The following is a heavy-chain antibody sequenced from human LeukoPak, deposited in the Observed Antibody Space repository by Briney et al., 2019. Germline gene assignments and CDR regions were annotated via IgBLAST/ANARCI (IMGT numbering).Heavy chain of an antibody. J-gene: IGHJ3*02. V-gene: IGHV3-11*04. D-gene: IGHD3-16*02. CDR1: GFTFSDYY. CDR3: ARVGLRLGELSFNAFDI. Sequence: PGGSLRLSCAASGFTFSDYYMSWIRQAPGKGLEWVSYISSSGSTIYYADSVNGRFTISRDNAKNSLYLQMNSLRAEDTAVYYCARVGLRLGELSFNAFDIWGQGTMVTVSS. CDR2: ISSSGSTI.